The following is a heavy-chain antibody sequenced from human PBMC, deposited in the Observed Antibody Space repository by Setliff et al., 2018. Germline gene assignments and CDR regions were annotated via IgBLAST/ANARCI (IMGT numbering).Heavy chain of an antibody. D-gene: IGHD3-10*01. CDR3: AKNGFGVVALGVNNWFDP. CDR2: ISGRGGST. V-gene: IGHV3-23*01. Sequence: GVLRLSCAASGFTFSSYAMSWVRQAPGKGLEWVSAISGRGGSTYYADSVKGRFTISRDNSKNTLYLQMNSLRAEDTAVYYCAKNGFGVVALGVNNWFDPWGQGTLVTVSS. CDR1: GFTFSSYA. J-gene: IGHJ5*02.